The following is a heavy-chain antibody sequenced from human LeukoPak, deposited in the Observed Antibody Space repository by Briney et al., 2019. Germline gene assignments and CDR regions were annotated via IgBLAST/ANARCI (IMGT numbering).Heavy chain of an antibody. V-gene: IGHV1-2*02. CDR1: VYTFADYY. CDR3: ARPGTTVASGGMDV. CDR2: INPKSGGT. D-gene: IGHD4-23*01. J-gene: IGHJ6*02. Sequence: GASVTVSFKAYVYTFADYYIHWVRQAPGQGLEWMGWINPKSGGTNYAQNFLGRVTMTRDTSVSTVYMELSRLSSDDTAVYFCARPGTTVASGGMDVWGQGTTVTVSS.